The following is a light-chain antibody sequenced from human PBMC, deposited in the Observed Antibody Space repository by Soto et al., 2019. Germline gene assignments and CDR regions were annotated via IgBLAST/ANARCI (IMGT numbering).Light chain of an antibody. CDR3: QQYYSIPPT. CDR1: QSVLYSSNNKNY. CDR2: WAS. Sequence: DFVMTQSPDSLAVSLGERVTINCKSSQSVLYSSNNKNYLVWYQQKPGQPPKLLISWASTRESGVPDRFSGSGSGTDFTLTISSLQSEDVAVYYCQQYYSIPPTFGQGTRLEIK. V-gene: IGKV4-1*01. J-gene: IGKJ2*01.